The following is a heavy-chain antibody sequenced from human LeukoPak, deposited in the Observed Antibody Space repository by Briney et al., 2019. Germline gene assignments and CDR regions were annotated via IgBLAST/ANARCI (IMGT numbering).Heavy chain of an antibody. CDR1: GIIVSNNY. CDR3: ARDLRRVGVGYGDY. D-gene: IGHD1-1*01. Sequence: GGSLRLSCAASGIIVSNNYMSWVRQAPGKGLEWVSVIYSGGSTYYADSVKGRFTISRDNSKNTLYLQMNSLRAEDTAVYYCARDLRRVGVGYGDYWGQGTLVTVSS. J-gene: IGHJ4*02. V-gene: IGHV3-66*01. CDR2: IYSGGST.